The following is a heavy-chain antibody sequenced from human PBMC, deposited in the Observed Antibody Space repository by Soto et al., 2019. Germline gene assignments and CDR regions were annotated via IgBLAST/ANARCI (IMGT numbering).Heavy chain of an antibody. D-gene: IGHD3-16*01. J-gene: IGHJ4*02. CDR1: GGTFSSYT. V-gene: IGHV1-69*02. CDR2: IIPILGIA. Sequence: QVQLVQSGAEVKKPGSSVKVSCKASGGTFSSYTIGWVRQAPGHGLEWMGRIIPILGIANYAQKFQGRVTITADKSTSTAYRELSSLRSEDTAVYYCASPRDVYNIGGDGLGYWGQGTRVTVSS. CDR3: ASPRDVYNIGGDGLGY.